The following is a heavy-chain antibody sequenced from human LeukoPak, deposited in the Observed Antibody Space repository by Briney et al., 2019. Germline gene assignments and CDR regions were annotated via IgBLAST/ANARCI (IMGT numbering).Heavy chain of an antibody. Sequence: KPSETLSLTCAVSGYSFSSCYYKCCIRQPPGKGLEWIGSIYHSGSTYYNPSLKSRVTISVDTSKNQFSLKLSSVTAADTAVYYCARRYSHDSNGFDPSGQRTLVTVSS. D-gene: IGHD5-18*01. CDR1: GYSFSSCYY. CDR2: IYHSGST. CDR3: ARRYSHDSNGFDP. V-gene: IGHV4-38-2*01. J-gene: IGHJ5*02.